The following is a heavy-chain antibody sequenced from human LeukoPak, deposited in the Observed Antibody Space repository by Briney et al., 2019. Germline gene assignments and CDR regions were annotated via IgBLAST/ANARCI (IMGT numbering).Heavy chain of an antibody. J-gene: IGHJ4*02. D-gene: IGHD2-15*01. CDR3: ARDGGLHTNFDY. CDR2: TKPDGTAE. Sequence: GGSLRLSCAASGFTFRNYWMGWVRQAPGKGLERVANTKPDGTAEYYADSVRGRFTTSRDNANNFLYLQMNSLRGEDTAVYYCARDGGLHTNFDYWGQGTLVTVSS. V-gene: IGHV3-7*01. CDR1: GFTFRNYW.